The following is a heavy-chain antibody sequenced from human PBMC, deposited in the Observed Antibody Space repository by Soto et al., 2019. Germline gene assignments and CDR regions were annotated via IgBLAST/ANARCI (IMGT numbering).Heavy chain of an antibody. CDR2: ISAYNGNT. V-gene: IGHV1-18*01. CDR1: GYSFTIYG. D-gene: IGHD2-15*01. CDR3: ARDVGYCSGGSCYEGNWFDP. J-gene: IGHJ5*02. Sequence: PVNVSRKAAGYSFTIYGISRGLQTPGQGLEWMGWISAYNGNTNYAQKLQGRVTMTTDTSTSTAYMELRSLRSDDTAVYYCARDVGYCSGGSCYEGNWFDPWGQGTLVTVSS.